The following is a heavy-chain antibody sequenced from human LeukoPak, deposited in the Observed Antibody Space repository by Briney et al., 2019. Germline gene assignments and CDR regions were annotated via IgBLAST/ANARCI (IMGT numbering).Heavy chain of an antibody. J-gene: IGHJ3*01. CDR1: GYSFTKYG. V-gene: IGHV1-18*01. CDR2: ISAYTRNT. CDR3: ARDSGYQSDAFDF. D-gene: IGHD2-2*01. Sequence: GASVKVSCKASGYSFTKYGISWVRQAPGQGLEWMGWISAYTRNTDHAQKFQGRVTMTTDTSATTAYMELRSLRSDDTAVYHCARDSGYQSDAFDFWGQGTMVIVSS.